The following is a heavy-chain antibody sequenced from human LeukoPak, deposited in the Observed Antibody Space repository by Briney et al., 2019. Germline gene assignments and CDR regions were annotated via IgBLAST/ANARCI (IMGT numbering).Heavy chain of an antibody. CDR2: ISGRGGGT. D-gene: IGHD3-22*01. CDR3: AKPYSSGYWYYFDY. CDR1: GFTFSSYA. V-gene: IGHV3-23*01. J-gene: IGHJ4*02. Sequence: GGSLRLSCAASGFTFSSYAMSGVRQAPGKGREGVSAISGRGGGTYYEDSVKGRFTISRDNDKNTLYVQMNSLRAEDTAVYYCAKPYSSGYWYYFDYWGQGTLVTVSS.